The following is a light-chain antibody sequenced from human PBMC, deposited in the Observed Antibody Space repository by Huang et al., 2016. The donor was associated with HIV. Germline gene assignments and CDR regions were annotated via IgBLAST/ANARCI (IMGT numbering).Light chain of an antibody. V-gene: IGKV1-5*03. Sequence: DIQMTQSPSTLSASVGDRVTITCRASQSISRWFALYQQKPGKAPNLLMYKASSLESWVPSRFSGSGSGTKFTLTISSLQPDDFATYDCQQYNSYPYTFGQGTKLEIK. CDR2: KAS. CDR1: QSISRW. CDR3: QQYNSYPYT. J-gene: IGKJ2*01.